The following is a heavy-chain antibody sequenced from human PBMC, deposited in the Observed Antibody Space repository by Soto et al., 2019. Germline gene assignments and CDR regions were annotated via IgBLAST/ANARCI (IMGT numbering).Heavy chain of an antibody. CDR3: AKNPAAPYSSSWYDY. V-gene: IGHV3-23*01. J-gene: IGHJ4*02. CDR2: ISGSGGST. Sequence: EVQLLESGGGLVQPGGSLRLSCAASGFTFSSYAMSWVRQAPGKGLEWVSAISGSGGSTYYADSVKGRFTISRHNSKNTLYLQMNSLRAEDTAVYYCAKNPAAPYSSSWYDYWGQGTLVTVSS. D-gene: IGHD6-13*01. CDR1: GFTFSSYA.